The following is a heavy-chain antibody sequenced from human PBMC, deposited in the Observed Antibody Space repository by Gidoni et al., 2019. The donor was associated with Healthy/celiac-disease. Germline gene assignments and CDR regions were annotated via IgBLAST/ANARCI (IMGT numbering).Heavy chain of an antibody. CDR1: GGSISSRNW. Sequence: QVQLQESGPGLEKPSGTLPLNCDVPGGSISSRNWWSRVRQPPGKGLAWIGEFCLSGRTNYNPSLQRRVPLSVDKSKTPFSLMLSSVTAADAAVYCCARARAAYYGSGGEFDPWGHVTLVTVSS. CDR3: ARARAAYYGSGGEFDP. D-gene: IGHD3-10*01. CDR2: FCLSGRT. J-gene: IGHJ5*02. V-gene: IGHV4-4*01.